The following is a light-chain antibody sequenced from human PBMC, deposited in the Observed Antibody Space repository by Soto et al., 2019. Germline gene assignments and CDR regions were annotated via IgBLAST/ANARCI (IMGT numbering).Light chain of an antibody. J-gene: IGKJ2*01. CDR3: EQYNKWPYT. CDR2: GTS. V-gene: IGKV3-15*01. CDR1: QSVGRN. Sequence: EIVMTQSPVALSVSPGESAALSCRASQSVGRNFAWYQQRPGQAPRVLIYGTSTRATGVPARLSGSGSGTDFTLTISSLQSEDFADYYCEQYNKWPYTFGQGTRLEIK.